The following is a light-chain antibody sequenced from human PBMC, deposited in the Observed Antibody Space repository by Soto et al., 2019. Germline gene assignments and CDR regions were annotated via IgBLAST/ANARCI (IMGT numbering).Light chain of an antibody. J-gene: IGLJ2*01. CDR1: SSDVGSYNL. CDR3: CSYAGSSNV. V-gene: IGLV2-23*01. Sequence: QSALTQPASVSRSPGQSITISCTGTSSDVGSYNLVSWYQQHPGKAPKLMIYEGSKRPSGVSNRFSGSKSGNTASLTISGLQAEDEADYYCCSYAGSSNVFGGGTKLTVL. CDR2: EGS.